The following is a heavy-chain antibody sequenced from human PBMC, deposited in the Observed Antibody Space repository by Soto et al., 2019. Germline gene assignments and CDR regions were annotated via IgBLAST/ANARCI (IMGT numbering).Heavy chain of an antibody. J-gene: IGHJ3*02. Sequence: PSETLSLTCAVYGGSFSGYYWSWIRQPPGKGLEWIGEINHSGSTNYNPSLKSRVTISVDTSKNQFSLKLSSVTAADTAVYYCARGASSRDITMIVVATSYAFDIWGQGTMVTVSS. CDR3: ARGASSRDITMIVVATSYAFDI. CDR2: INHSGST. CDR1: GGSFSGYY. V-gene: IGHV4-34*01. D-gene: IGHD3-22*01.